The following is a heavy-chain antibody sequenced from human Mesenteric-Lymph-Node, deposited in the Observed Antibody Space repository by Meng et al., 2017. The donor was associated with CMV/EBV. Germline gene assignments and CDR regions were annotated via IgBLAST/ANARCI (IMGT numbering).Heavy chain of an antibody. V-gene: IGHV4-39*01. J-gene: IGHJ5*02. D-gene: IGHD6-19*01. CDR1: GDSISSFYY. CDR2: VHYTGST. Sequence: QLQLRESGPGHVKPSETLSLTCTVSGDSISSFYYWGWIRQPPGRGLEWIGSVHYTGSTYYSPSLKSRVTVSVDTSKNQFSLRLTSVTAADTAVYYCARPFPSWQSPRLDPFGAWGQGTLVTVSS. CDR3: ARPFPSWQSPRLDPFGA.